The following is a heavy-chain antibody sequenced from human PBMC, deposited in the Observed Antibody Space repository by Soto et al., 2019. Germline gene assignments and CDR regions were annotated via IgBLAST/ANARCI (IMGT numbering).Heavy chain of an antibody. V-gene: IGHV3-30*18. CDR2: ISYDGSNK. J-gene: IGHJ4*02. CDR1: GFTFSSYG. CDR3: AKEGRLRKGYFDY. Sequence: QVQLVESGGGVVQPGRSLRLSCAASGFTFSSYGMHWVRQAPGKGLEWVAVISYDGSNKYYADSVKGRFTISRDNSKNTLCLQMNSLRAEDTAVYYCAKEGRLRKGYFDYWGQGTLVTVSS. D-gene: IGHD4-17*01.